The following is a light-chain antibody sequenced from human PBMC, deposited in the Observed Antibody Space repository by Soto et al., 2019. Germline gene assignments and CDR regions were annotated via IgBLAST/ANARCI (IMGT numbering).Light chain of an antibody. CDR3: QQYNSPFT. V-gene: IGKV1-5*01. Sequence: DIQMTKSPSTLSASVGDRVTITCRASQSISSWLAWYQQKPGKAPKLLIYDASSLESGVPSRFSGSGSGTEFTLTISSLQPDDFATYYCQQYNSPFTFGPGTKVDIK. CDR1: QSISSW. J-gene: IGKJ3*01. CDR2: DAS.